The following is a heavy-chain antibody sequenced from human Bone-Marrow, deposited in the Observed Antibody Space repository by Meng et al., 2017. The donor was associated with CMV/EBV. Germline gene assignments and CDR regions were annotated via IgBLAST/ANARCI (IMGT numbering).Heavy chain of an antibody. Sequence: ASVKVSCKASGYTFTDYYVHWVRQAPGQGLEWMGWTNPKSGGAIYAQKFQGRVTMTHDTSITTAYMDLSSLKSDDTAVYYCARGCSTTSCYGFWGQGTLVTVDS. V-gene: IGHV1-2*02. CDR3: ARGCSTTSCYGF. D-gene: IGHD2-2*01. J-gene: IGHJ4*02. CDR1: GYTFTDYY. CDR2: TNPKSGGA.